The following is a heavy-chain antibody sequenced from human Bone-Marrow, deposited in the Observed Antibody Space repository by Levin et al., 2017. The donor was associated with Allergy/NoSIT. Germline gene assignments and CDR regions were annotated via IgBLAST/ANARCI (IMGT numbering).Heavy chain of an antibody. D-gene: IGHD7-27*01. CDR3: AKSSQGVNWGIDY. J-gene: IGHJ4*02. CDR2: ISGSGGST. V-gene: IGHV3-23*01. Sequence: TGESLKISCAASGFTFSSYAMSWVRQAPGKGLEWVSAISGSGGSTYYADSVKGRFTISRDNSKNTLYLQMNSLRAEDTAVYYCAKSSQGVNWGIDYWGQGTLVTVSS. CDR1: GFTFSSYA.